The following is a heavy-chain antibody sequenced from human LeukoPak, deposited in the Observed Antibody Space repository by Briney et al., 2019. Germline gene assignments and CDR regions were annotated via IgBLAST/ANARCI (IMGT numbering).Heavy chain of an antibody. J-gene: IGHJ4*02. D-gene: IGHD1-26*01. V-gene: IGHV1-2*06. CDR2: INPNSGGT. CDR1: GYTFTGYY. CDR3: AREVGGSYSYYFDY. Sequence: VASVKVSCKASGYTFTGYYIHWVRQAPGQGLEWMGRINPNSGGTNYAQKFQGRVTMTRDTSISTAYVELSSLTSDDTAVYYCAREVGGSYSYYFDYWGQGTLVTVSS.